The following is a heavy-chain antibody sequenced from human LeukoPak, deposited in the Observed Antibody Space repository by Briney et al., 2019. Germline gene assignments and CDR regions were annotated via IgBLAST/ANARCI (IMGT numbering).Heavy chain of an antibody. D-gene: IGHD1-26*01. Sequence: GGSLRLSCAASGFTFSSYDMHWVRQATGKGLEWVSAIGTAGDTYYPGSVKGRFTISRENAKNSLHLQMNSLRAGDTAVYYCARGGGSYAIDYWGQGTLVTVSS. V-gene: IGHV3-13*01. CDR1: GFTFSSYD. CDR2: IGTAGDT. J-gene: IGHJ4*02. CDR3: ARGGGSYAIDY.